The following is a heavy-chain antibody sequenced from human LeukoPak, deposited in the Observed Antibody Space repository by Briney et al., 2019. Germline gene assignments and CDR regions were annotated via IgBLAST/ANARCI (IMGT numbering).Heavy chain of an antibody. J-gene: IGHJ5*02. Sequence: ASVKVSCKASGYTFTSYDINWVRQATGQGLEWMGWMNPNSGNTGCAQKFQGRVTITRNTSISTAYMELSSLRSEDTAVYYCARARGPNWFDPWGQGTLVTVSS. D-gene: IGHD3-10*01. CDR1: GYTFTSYD. CDR2: MNPNSGNT. CDR3: ARARGPNWFDP. V-gene: IGHV1-8*03.